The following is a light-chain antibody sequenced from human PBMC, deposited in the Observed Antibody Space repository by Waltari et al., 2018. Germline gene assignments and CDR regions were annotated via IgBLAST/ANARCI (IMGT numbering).Light chain of an antibody. V-gene: IGKV3-15*01. Sequence: EIVITQSPATLPVSPGERATLSCRARQSGNSSLAWYKQKPGQTPRLLIYCASTSATGIAARFIGGGSGTTVSLIISSLQSEDVAVYYCRQYSNCPPITFGQGTRLEIK. CDR2: CAS. CDR3: RQYSNCPPIT. J-gene: IGKJ5*01. CDR1: QSGNSS.